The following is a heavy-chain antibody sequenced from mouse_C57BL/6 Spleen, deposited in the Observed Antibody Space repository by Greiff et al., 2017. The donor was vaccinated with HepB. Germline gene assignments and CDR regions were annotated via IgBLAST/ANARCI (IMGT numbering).Heavy chain of an antibody. CDR3: ARIDYYGSSWYFDV. V-gene: IGHV3-6*01. Sequence: XVKLQESGPGLVKPSQSLSLTCSVTGYSITSGYYWNWIRQFPGNKLEWMGYISYDGSNNYNPSLKNRISITRDTSKNQFFLKLNSMTTEDTATYYCARIDYYGSSWYFDVWGTGTMVTVSS. J-gene: IGHJ1*03. CDR1: GYSITSGYY. D-gene: IGHD1-1*01. CDR2: ISYDGSN.